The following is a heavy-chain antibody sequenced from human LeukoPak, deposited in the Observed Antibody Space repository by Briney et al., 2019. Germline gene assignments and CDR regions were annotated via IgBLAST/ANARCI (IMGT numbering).Heavy chain of an antibody. CDR2: IYPNSGGT. CDR3: QKGVGWVRFEL. CDR1: GYTFTGNH. D-gene: IGHD1-26*01. J-gene: IGHJ2*01. V-gene: IGHV1-2*02. Sequence: ASVKVSCKASGYTFTGNHVHWVRQAPPQGREGMGWIYPNSGGTLYAQKFQDRVTMTSDTSISTAYMELSGLTSADPAGYFCQKGVGWVRFELWGRGPLLSVSS.